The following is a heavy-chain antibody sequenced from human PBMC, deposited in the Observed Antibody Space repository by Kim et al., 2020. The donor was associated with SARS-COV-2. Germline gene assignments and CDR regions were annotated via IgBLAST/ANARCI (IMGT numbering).Heavy chain of an antibody. Sequence: ASVKVSCKASGYTFTSYAMHWVRQAPGQRLEWMGWINAGNGNTKYSQKFQGRVTITRDTSASTAYMELSSLRSEDTAVYYCARVPSLIDTGDYWGQGTLVTVSS. CDR2: INAGNGNT. V-gene: IGHV1-3*01. CDR1: GYTFTSYA. CDR3: ARVPSLIDTGDY. D-gene: IGHD3-16*01. J-gene: IGHJ4*02.